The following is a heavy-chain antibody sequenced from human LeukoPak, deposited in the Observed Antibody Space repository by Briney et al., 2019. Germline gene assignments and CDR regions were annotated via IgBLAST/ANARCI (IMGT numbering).Heavy chain of an antibody. V-gene: IGHV3-66*02. CDR3: AREGYYDISGTSRAFDI. CDR2: IYRDYDT. CDR1: GFTVSSNY. Sequence: PGGSLRLSCAASGFTVSSNYMSWVRQAPGKGLEWVSLIYRDYDTYYADSVKGRFTISRDNSKNTLYLQMNSLRTEDTAVYYCAREGYYDISGTSRAFDIWGQGTMVTVSS. D-gene: IGHD3-22*01. J-gene: IGHJ3*02.